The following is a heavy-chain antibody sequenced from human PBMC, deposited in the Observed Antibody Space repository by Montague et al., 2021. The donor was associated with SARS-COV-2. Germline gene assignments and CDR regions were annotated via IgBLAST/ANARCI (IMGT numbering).Heavy chain of an antibody. CDR3: ARDPALYYYYMDV. CDR2: ITYDGIDK. J-gene: IGHJ6*03. Sequence: YRSLSCAASGFIFSNFAFHWVRQAPGKGLEWLAIITYDGIDKFYADSVKGRFTISRDNAKNSLYLQMNSLRAEDTAVYYCARDPALYYYYMDVWGKGTTVTVSS. V-gene: IGHV3-30*04. CDR1: GFIFSNFA.